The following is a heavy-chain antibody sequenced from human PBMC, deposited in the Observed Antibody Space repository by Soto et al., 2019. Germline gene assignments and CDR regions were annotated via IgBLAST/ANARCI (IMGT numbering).Heavy chain of an antibody. Sequence: QVQLVQSGAEGKKPGASVKVSCKASGYTFSRSGISWLRQAPGQGLEWMGWISTYNGATNCAQTIQGRVTMNTDTSVSTVCMELRSLRSDDTAVYYCENEGMAPYYHYGMDVWGKGTPVTVSS. J-gene: IGHJ6*04. CDR1: GYTFSRSG. CDR3: ENEGMAPYYHYGMDV. CDR2: ISTYNGAT. V-gene: IGHV1-18*01.